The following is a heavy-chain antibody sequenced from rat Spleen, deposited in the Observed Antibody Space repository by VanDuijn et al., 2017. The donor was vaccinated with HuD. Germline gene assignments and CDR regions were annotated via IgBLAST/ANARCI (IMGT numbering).Heavy chain of an antibody. CDR2: ISSGGGGT. CDR3: VRHGYTRYYFDY. D-gene: IGHD1-9*01. J-gene: IGHJ2*01. CDR1: GFTFSDYY. V-gene: IGHV5-22*01. Sequence: EVQLVESDGGLVQPGRSLKLSCAASGFTFSDYYMAWVRQAPKKGLEWVASISSGGGGTYYADSVEGRFTNSRDNAKSTLYLQMDSLRCEDTDTYYCVRHGYTRYYFDYWGQGVMVTVSS.